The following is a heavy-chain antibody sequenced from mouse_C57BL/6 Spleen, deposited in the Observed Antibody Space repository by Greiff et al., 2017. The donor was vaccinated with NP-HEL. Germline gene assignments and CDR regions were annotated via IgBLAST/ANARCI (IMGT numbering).Heavy chain of an antibody. D-gene: IGHD1-1*01. J-gene: IGHJ2*03. CDR2: IHPNSGST. Sequence: QVQLQQPGAELVKPGASVKLSCKASGYTFTSYWMHWVKQRPGQGLEWIGMIHPNSGSTNYNEKFKSTATRTVDKSSSTAYMQRSSLTSEDSAVYYCASLSATYGSSYVGYWGQGTSLTVSS. CDR3: ASLSATYGSSYVGY. V-gene: IGHV1-64*01. CDR1: GYTFTSYW.